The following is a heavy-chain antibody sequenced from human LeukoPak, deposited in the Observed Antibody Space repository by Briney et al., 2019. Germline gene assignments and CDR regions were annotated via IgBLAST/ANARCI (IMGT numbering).Heavy chain of an antibody. CDR1: VDSVSSNSAA. CDR2: TYYRSKWYN. D-gene: IGHD6-19*01. Sequence: SQTLSLTCAISVDSVSSNSAAWHWIRQSPSRGLEWLGRTYYRSKWYNDYAVSVKSRITITPDTSKNQFSLQLNSVTPEDTAVYYCARDYGSGWYNYFDYWGQGTLVTVSS. J-gene: IGHJ4*02. V-gene: IGHV6-1*01. CDR3: ARDYGSGWYNYFDY.